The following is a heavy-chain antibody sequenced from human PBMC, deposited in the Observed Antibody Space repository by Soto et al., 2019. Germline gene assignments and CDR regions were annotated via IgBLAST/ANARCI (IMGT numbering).Heavy chain of an antibody. J-gene: IGHJ5*02. CDR1: GYTFTSYY. CDR3: AKGGPIVVVPAANFFDP. CDR2: INPSGGST. Sequence: GASVKVSCKASGYTFTSYYMYWVRQAPGQGLEWMGIINPSGGSTSYAQKFQGRVTMTRDTSTSTVYMELSSLRSEDTAVYYCAKGGPIVVVPAANFFDPWGQGTLVTVSS. D-gene: IGHD2-2*01. V-gene: IGHV1-46*01.